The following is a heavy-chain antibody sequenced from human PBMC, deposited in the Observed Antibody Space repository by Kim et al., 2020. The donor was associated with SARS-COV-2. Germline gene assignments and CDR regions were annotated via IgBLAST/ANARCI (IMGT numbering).Heavy chain of an antibody. D-gene: IGHD3-10*01. CDR2: IYYSGST. CDR3: ARGWYYYGSGDRGYYFDY. Sequence: SETLSLTCTVSGGSISSGGYYWSWIRQHPGKGLEWIGYIYYSGSTYYNPSLKSRVTISVDTSKNQFSLKLSSVTAADTAVYYCARGWYYYGSGDRGYYFDYWGQGTLVTVSS. V-gene: IGHV4-31*03. CDR1: GGSISSGGYY. J-gene: IGHJ4*02.